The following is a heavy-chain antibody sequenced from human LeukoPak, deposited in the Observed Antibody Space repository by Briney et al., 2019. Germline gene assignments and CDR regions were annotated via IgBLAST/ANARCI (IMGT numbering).Heavy chain of an antibody. V-gene: IGHV4-34*01. CDR1: GASLTDYY. CDR2: IDHIGVT. J-gene: IGHJ5*02. CDR3: ATTSQLGSYNWFDP. Sequence: PSETLSLTGAGYGASLTDYYWSWIRQPPGKGLEWIGEIDHIGVTKYNPSLKGRVTISRDTSKNQFSLDLTSVTAADTAVYYCATTSQLGSYNWFDPWGQGTLVTVSS. D-gene: IGHD6-6*01.